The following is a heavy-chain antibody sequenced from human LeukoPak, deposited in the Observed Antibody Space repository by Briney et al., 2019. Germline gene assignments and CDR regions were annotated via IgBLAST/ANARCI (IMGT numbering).Heavy chain of an antibody. D-gene: IGHD3-10*01. CDR1: GGSFSGYY. Sequence: SETLSLTCAVYGGSFSGYYWSWIRQPPGKGLEWIGEINHSGSTNYNPSLKSRVTISVDTSKNQLSLKLSSVTAADTAVYYCARGIGNYQYMDVWGKGTTVTVSS. CDR3: ARGIGNYQYMDV. V-gene: IGHV4-34*01. J-gene: IGHJ6*03. CDR2: INHSGST.